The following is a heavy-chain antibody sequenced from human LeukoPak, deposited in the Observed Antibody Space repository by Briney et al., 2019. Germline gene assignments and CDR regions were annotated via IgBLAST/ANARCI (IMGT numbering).Heavy chain of an antibody. J-gene: IGHJ4*02. V-gene: IGHV3-66*01. CDR1: GFTVSSNY. Sequence: GGSLRLSCAASGFTVSSNYMSWVRQAPGKGLEWVSVIYSGGRTYYADSVKGRFTISRDNSKNTLCLQMNSLRAEDTAVYYCAREGSGYYFFDYWGQGTLVTVSS. D-gene: IGHD3-22*01. CDR2: IYSGGRT. CDR3: AREGSGYYFFDY.